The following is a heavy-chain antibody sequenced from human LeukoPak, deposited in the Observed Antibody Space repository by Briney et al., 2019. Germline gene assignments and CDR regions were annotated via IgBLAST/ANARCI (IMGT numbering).Heavy chain of an antibody. CDR3: ARGMEPYYYMDV. CDR1: GYTFNGYY. CDR2: INPNSGGT. D-gene: IGHD1-26*01. V-gene: IGHV1-2*02. Sequence: ASVKVSCKASGYTFNGYYMHWVRQAPGQGLELMGWINPNSGGTNYAQKFQGRVTMTRDTSISTAYMELSRLRSDDAAVYYCARGMEPYYYMDVWGKGTTVTVSS. J-gene: IGHJ6*03.